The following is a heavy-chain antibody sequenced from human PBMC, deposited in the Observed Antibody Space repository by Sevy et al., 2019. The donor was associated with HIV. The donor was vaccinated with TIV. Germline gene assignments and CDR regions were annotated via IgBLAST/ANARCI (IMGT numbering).Heavy chain of an antibody. Sequence: ASVKVSCKASGGTCSSYGISWVRRAPGQGLEWMGGIIPILGTVNYAQKFQGRVTITADESTKTAYMELSSLRSEDTAVYYCARGGGNGWYYFDYWGQETLVTVSS. V-gene: IGHV1-69*13. D-gene: IGHD6-19*01. CDR3: ARGGGNGWYYFDY. CDR2: IIPILGTV. J-gene: IGHJ4*02. CDR1: GGTCSSYG.